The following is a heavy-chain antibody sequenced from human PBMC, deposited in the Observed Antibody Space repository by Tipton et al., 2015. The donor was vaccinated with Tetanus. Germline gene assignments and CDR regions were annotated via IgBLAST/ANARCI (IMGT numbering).Heavy chain of an antibody. CDR2: IYYTGST. V-gene: IGHV4-59*08. Sequence: GLVKPSETLSLICTVSGGSMNSYYWSWIRQPPGKGLEWIGYIYYTGSTNYNPSLKSGVTISLDTSKNQFSLQLRSVTAADTAVYYCARQDTLNYYYVGYFHDWGQGTLVTVSS. J-gene: IGHJ1*01. CDR1: GGSMNSYY. D-gene: IGHD3-22*01. CDR3: ARQDTLNYYYVGYFHD.